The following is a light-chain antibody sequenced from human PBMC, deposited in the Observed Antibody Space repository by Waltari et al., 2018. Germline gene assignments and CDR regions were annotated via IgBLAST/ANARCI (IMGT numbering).Light chain of an antibody. CDR2: VIS. CDR1: NSNVDILHL. J-gene: IGLJ1*01. CDR3: CSFAGYGIYV. V-gene: IGLV2-23*02. Sequence: QSALTQPASVSGSPGQSITISCTAVNSNVDILHLVSWYQHHPGRNPRLLIYVISQRPSGISNRFSGSKSGNTASLTISGLQPEDEADYFCCSFAGYGIYVFGSGTQVSVL.